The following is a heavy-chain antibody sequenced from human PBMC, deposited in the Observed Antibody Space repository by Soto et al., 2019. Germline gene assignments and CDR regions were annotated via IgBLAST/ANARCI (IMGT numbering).Heavy chain of an antibody. CDR2: IIPILGIA. CDR1: GGAFSSYT. J-gene: IGHJ4*02. Sequence: ASVKVSCKASGGAFSSYTISWVRQAPGQGLEWMGRIIPILGIANYAQKFQGRVTITADKSTSTAYMELSSLRSEDTAVYYCANAYSSSWYDYWGQGTLVPVSS. V-gene: IGHV1-69*02. D-gene: IGHD6-13*01. CDR3: ANAYSSSWYDY.